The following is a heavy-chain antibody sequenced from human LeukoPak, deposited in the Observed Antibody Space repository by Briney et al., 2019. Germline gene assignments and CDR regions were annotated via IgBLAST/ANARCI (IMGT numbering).Heavy chain of an antibody. J-gene: IGHJ2*01. V-gene: IGHV4-34*01. Sequence: SETLSLTCAVYGGSFSGYYWSWIRQPPGKGLEWIGVINHSGSTNYNPSLKSRVTISVDTSKNQFSLKLSSVTAADTAVYYCARAPPMYSSGWYFDLWGRGTLVTVSS. CDR3: ARAPPMYSSGWYFDL. D-gene: IGHD6-19*01. CDR2: INHSGST. CDR1: GGSFSGYY.